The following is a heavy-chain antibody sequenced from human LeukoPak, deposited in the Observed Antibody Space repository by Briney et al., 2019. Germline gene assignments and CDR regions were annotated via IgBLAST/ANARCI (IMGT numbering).Heavy chain of an antibody. CDR2: INSGSTTI. CDR1: GFIFSSYS. D-gene: IGHD3-22*01. J-gene: IGHJ1*01. Sequence: GGSLRLSCEASGFIFSSYSMNWVRQAPGKGLEWISKINSGSTTIYYKDSVRGRFTISRDNGKKSLYLEMNTLRAEDTAVYYCTRTNFYESSGYGEYFQQWGQGTLVTVSS. CDR3: TRTNFYESSGYGEYFQQ. V-gene: IGHV3-48*04.